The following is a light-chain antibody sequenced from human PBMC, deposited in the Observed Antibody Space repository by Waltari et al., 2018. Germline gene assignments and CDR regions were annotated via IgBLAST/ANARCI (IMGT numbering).Light chain of an antibody. CDR2: GAS. CDR3: QQYNNWLAD. J-gene: IGKJ5*01. Sequence: EISLSQSPAPLSLSPGAVATTSCRASQSVSFNLAWYQQKPGQAPRLLIYGASTRATGIPARFSGSGSGTEFTLTISSLQSEDFAVYYCQQYNNWLADFGQGTRLEIK. V-gene: IGKV3-15*01. CDR1: QSVSFN.